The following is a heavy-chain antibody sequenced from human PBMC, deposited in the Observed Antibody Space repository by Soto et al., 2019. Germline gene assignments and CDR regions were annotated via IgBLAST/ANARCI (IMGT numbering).Heavy chain of an antibody. CDR1: GGSVSSGSYY. CDR3: ARDRGEPTFYYYGMDV. Sequence: KTSETLSLTCTVSGGSVSSGSYYWSWIRQPPGKGLEWIGYIYYSGSTNYNPSLKSRVTISVDTSKNQFSLKLSSVTAADTAVYYCARDRGEPTFYYYGMDVWGQGTTVTVSS. CDR2: IYYSGST. J-gene: IGHJ6*02. V-gene: IGHV4-61*01. D-gene: IGHD1-26*01.